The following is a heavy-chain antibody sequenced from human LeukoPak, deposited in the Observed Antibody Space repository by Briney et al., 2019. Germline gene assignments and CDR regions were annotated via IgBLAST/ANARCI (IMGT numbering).Heavy chain of an antibody. V-gene: IGHV3-15*01. D-gene: IGHD4-17*01. CDR2: IKSKTDGGTT. J-gene: IGHJ4*02. CDR3: TTAYGDYAVGY. Sequence: PGGSLRLSCAASGFSFKDYYFSWIRKAPARGLEWVGRIKSKTDGGTTDYAAPMKGRFTIARDDSKYTLYLQMNSLNPEGTAVYYCTTAYGDYAVGYWGQGTLVTVSS. CDR1: GFSFKDYY.